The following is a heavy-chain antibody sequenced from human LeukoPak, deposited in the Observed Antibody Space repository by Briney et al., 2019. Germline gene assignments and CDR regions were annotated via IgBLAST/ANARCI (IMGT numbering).Heavy chain of an antibody. J-gene: IGHJ6*02. CDR3: ARALSSWYLSSYYYGMDV. CDR2: IYYSGST. V-gene: IGHV4-39*01. D-gene: IGHD6-13*01. Sequence: PSETLSLTCTVSGGSISSSSYYWGWIRQPPGKGLEWIGSIYYSGSTYYNPSLKSRVTISVDTSKNQFSLKLSSVTAADTAVYYCARALSSWYLSSYYYGMDVWGQGTTVTVSS. CDR1: GGSISSSSYY.